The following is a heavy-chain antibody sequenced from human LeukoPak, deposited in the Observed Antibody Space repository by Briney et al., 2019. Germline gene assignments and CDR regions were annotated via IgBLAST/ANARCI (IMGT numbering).Heavy chain of an antibody. V-gene: IGHV3-73*01. Sequence: GGSLRLSCAASGLTFSGSAMHWVRQASGKGLEWVGRIRSKANSYATAYAASVKGRFTISRDDSKNTAYLQMNSLKTEDTAVYYCTGSYSSSWYYFDYWGQGTLVTVSS. CDR2: IRSKANSYAT. J-gene: IGHJ4*02. CDR3: TGSYSSSWYYFDY. D-gene: IGHD6-13*01. CDR1: GLTFSGSA.